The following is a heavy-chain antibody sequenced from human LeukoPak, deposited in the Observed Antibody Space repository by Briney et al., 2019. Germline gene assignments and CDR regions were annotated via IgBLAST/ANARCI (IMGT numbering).Heavy chain of an antibody. CDR1: GGSISSSTYY. V-gene: IGHV4-39*07. CDR2: IYYSGNT. D-gene: IGHD3-9*01. Sequence: SETLSLTCTVSGGSISSSTYYWGWIRQPPGKGLEWIGSIYYSGNTYYNPSLQSRVTISVDTSKNQFSLKLSSVTAADTAVYYCTRTSDILTGYTPREAYYYYYHTDVWGKGTTVTISS. CDR3: TRTSDILTGYTPREAYYYYYHTDV. J-gene: IGHJ6*03.